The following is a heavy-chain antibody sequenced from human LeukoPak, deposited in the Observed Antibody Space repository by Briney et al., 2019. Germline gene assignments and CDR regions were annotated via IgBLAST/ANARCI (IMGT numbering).Heavy chain of an antibody. CDR2: ISSSSSYI. D-gene: IGHD7-27*01. J-gene: IGHJ4*02. CDR3: ARAINWVFDY. CDR1: GFTFSSYA. Sequence: GGSLRLSCAASGFTFSSYAMSWVRQAPGKGLEWVSSISSSSSYIYYADSVKGRFTISRDNAKNSLYLQMNSLRAEDTAVYYCARAINWVFDYWGQGTLVTVSS. V-gene: IGHV3-21*01.